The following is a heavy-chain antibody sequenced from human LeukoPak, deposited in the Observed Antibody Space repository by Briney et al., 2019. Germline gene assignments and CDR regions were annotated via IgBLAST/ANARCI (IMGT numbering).Heavy chain of an antibody. Sequence: RGCLRLSCVASGFSFTMYTMNWVRQAPGEGLEWVSSISSSSSYIYYADSVKGRFTISRDNAKDSLYLQMNSLRAEDTAVYYCATQQVYWGQGTQVTVSS. CDR1: GFSFTMYT. CDR3: ATQQVY. CDR2: ISSSSSYI. J-gene: IGHJ4*02. D-gene: IGHD6-13*01. V-gene: IGHV3-21*01.